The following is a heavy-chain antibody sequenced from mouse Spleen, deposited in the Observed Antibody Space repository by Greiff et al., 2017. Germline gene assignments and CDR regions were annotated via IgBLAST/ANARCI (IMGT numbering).Heavy chain of an antibody. V-gene: IGHV1-55*01. CDR3: ARLFTTVASFDY. D-gene: IGHD1-1*01. CDR1: GYTFTSYW. CDR2: IYPGSGST. Sequence: VQLQQSGAELVKPGASVKMSCKASGYTFTSYWITWVKQRPGQGLEWIGDIYPGSGSTNYNEKFKSKATLTVDTSSSTAYMQLSSLTSEDSAVYYCARLFTTVASFDYWGQGTTLTVSS. J-gene: IGHJ2*01.